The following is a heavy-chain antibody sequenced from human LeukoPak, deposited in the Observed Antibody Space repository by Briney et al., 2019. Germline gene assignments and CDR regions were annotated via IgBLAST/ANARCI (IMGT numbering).Heavy chain of an antibody. D-gene: IGHD5-18*01. J-gene: IGHJ3*02. CDR2: ISYDGSNK. Sequence: GRSQRLSCAASGFTFSSYGMHWVRQAPGKGLEWVAVISYDGSNKYYAGSVKGRFTISRDNSKNTLYLQMNSLRAEDTAVYYCAVILWIQLWFQYDTPPFDIWGQGTMVTVSS. CDR3: AVILWIQLWFQYDTPPFDI. V-gene: IGHV3-30*03. CDR1: GFTFSSYG.